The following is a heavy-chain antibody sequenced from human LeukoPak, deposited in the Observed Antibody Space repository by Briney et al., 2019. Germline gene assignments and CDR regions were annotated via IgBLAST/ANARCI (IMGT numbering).Heavy chain of an antibody. Sequence: PSETLSLTCGVYGGSFSDYYWSWIRQPPGKGLEWIGQINHSGNTNYNPSLKSRVTISVDTSKNQFSLKLSSVTAADTAVYYCAREEKWYDAFDIWGQGTMVTVSS. CDR2: INHSGNT. CDR1: GGSFSDYY. CDR3: AREEKWYDAFDI. V-gene: IGHV4-34*01. J-gene: IGHJ3*02. D-gene: IGHD2-8*01.